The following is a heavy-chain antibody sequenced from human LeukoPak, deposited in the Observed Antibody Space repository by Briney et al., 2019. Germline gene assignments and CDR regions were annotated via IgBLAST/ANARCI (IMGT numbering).Heavy chain of an antibody. CDR2: ISSGSSII. J-gene: IGHJ4*02. CDR3: AKGMERYLDY. D-gene: IGHD1-1*01. V-gene: IGHV3-11*04. CDR1: GFTFSDYY. Sequence: GGSLRLSCAASGFTFSDYYMSWIRQAPGKGLEWVSYISSGSSIIYYADSVKGRFTISRDNSKNTLYLQMNSLRAEDTAVYYCAKGMERYLDYWGQGTLVTVSS.